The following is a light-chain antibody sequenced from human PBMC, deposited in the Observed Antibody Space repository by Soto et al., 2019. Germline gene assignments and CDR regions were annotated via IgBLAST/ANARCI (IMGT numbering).Light chain of an antibody. CDR3: SSYTSGSTLVI. J-gene: IGLJ2*01. V-gene: IGLV2-14*01. Sequence: QSALTQPASVSGSPGQSITISCTGTSSDVGGYNYVSWYQQHPGKAPKLMIYEVSHRPSGVSNRFSGSKSGNTASLTISGLQAEDEADYYCSSYTSGSTLVIFGGGTKLTV. CDR2: EVS. CDR1: SSDVGGYNY.